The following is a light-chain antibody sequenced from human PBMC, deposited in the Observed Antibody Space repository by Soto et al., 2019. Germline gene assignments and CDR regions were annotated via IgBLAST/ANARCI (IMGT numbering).Light chain of an antibody. V-gene: IGLV1-44*01. CDR1: SSNIGSNT. CDR3: AAWDDSLNGVV. CDR2: SNN. Sequence: QSVLTQPPSASGTPGQRVTISCSGSSSNIGSNTVNWYQQLPGTAPKLLIYSNNHRPSGVPDRFSGSKSGTSASLAISGRQSEDEADYYCAAWDDSLNGVVFGGGTKLTVL. J-gene: IGLJ2*01.